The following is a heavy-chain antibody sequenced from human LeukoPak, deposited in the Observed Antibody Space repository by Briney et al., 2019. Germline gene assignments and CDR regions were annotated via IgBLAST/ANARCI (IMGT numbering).Heavy chain of an antibody. CDR3: ARGGYSYGRLFDY. J-gene: IGHJ4*02. V-gene: IGHV3-21*01. CDR2: ISSSSSYI. CDR1: GFTFSSYS. D-gene: IGHD5-18*01. Sequence: PGGSLRLSCAASGFTFSSYSMNWVRQAPGKGLEWVSSISSSSSYIYYADSVKGRFTISRDNAKNSLYLQMNSLRAEDTAVYYCARGGYSYGRLFDYWGQGTLVTVSS.